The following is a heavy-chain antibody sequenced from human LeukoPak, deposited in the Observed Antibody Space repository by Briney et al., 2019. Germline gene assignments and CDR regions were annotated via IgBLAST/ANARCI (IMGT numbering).Heavy chain of an antibody. D-gene: IGHD1-20*01. Sequence: PGGSLRLSCAASGFTVSSNYMSWVRQAPGKGLEWVSVIYSGGSTYYADSVKGRFTISRDNSKNTLYLQMNSLRAEDTAVYYCARVHPAETRVKYNWNPGYFDYWGQGTLVTVSS. J-gene: IGHJ4*02. CDR1: GFTVSSNY. V-gene: IGHV3-53*01. CDR3: ARVHPAETRVKYNWNPGYFDY. CDR2: IYSGGST.